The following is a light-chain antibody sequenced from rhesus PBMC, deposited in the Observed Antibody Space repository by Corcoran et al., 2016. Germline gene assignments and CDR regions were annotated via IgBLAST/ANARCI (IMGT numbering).Light chain of an antibody. CDR2: KAS. CDR3: LQYSSSPRT. CDR1: QSISTW. Sequence: DIQMTQSPSSLSASVGDTVTITCRASQSISTWLDWYQQKPGKAPKLLIYKASTLQSGVPSRFSGSGYGTDFTLTISSLQPEDFATYHCLQYSSSPRTFGQGTKVEIK. J-gene: IGKJ1*01. V-gene: IGKV1-22*01.